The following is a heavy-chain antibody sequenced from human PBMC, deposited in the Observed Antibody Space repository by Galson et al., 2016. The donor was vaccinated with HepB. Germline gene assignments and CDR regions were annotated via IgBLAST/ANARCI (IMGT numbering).Heavy chain of an antibody. CDR3: ARGDDILIGYIEY. D-gene: IGHD3-9*01. J-gene: IGHJ4*02. CDR2: ISSDGSDK. Sequence: LRLSCAASGFTFSTYAMHWVRQAPGKGLEWVAVISSDGSDKHYADSVKGRFTISRDYSKNTLYLQMNCLRAEDTAVYYCARGDDILIGYIEYWGQGTKVTVSS. V-gene: IGHV3-30-3*01. CDR1: GFTFSTYA.